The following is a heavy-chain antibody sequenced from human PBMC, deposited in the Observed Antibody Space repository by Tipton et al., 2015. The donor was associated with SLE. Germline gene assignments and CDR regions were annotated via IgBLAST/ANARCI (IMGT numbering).Heavy chain of an antibody. CDR3: ARLSPLWFGEYTEY. V-gene: IGHV4-34*01. Sequence: TLSLTCAAYDGSFSDYYWSWIRQPPGKGLEWIGGINHNGDTHYNSSLKSRLTMSVDTSTKQFSLKLKSVTAADTAVYYCARLSPLWFGEYTEYWGQGTLVTVSS. CDR1: DGSFSDYY. J-gene: IGHJ4*02. D-gene: IGHD3-10*01. CDR2: INHNGDT.